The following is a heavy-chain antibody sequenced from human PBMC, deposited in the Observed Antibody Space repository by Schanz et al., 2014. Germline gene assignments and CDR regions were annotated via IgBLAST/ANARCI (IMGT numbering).Heavy chain of an antibody. D-gene: IGHD4-17*01. CDR1: GFTFSDYY. Sequence: QVQLVESGGGLVKPGGSLRLSCAASGFTFSDYYMSWIRQAPGKGLEWVSDISSGSSYANYADSVKGRFTISRDNAKNSLYLQMNSLRAEDTAVYYCARPRFDYGEVDYWGHGTLVTVSS. J-gene: IGHJ4*01. V-gene: IGHV3-11*06. CDR3: ARPRFDYGEVDY. CDR2: ISSGSSYA.